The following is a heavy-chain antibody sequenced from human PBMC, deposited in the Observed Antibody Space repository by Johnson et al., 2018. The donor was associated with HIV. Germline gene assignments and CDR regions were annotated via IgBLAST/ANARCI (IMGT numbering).Heavy chain of an antibody. V-gene: IGHV3-7*01. CDR3: ARDERVVTDSFDI. J-gene: IGHJ3*02. CDR1: GLTFSSYW. D-gene: IGHD3-16*02. Sequence: VQVVESGGGLVQPGGSLRLSCAASGLTFSSYWMSWVRQAPGKGLEWVANIKQDGSEKYYVASVKGRLTISRDNAKNSLYLQMNSLRAEDTAVYYCARDERVVTDSFDIWGQGTMVTVSS. CDR2: IKQDGSEK.